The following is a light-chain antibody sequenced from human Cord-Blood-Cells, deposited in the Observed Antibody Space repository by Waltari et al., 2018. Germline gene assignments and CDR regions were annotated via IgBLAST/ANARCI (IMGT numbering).Light chain of an antibody. CDR1: QGISSY. CDR2: AAS. CDR3: QQYYSYPQT. Sequence: AIRITQSPSSLSASIGDRVTIPCRASQGISSYLAWYQQKPGKAPKLLIYAASTLQSGVPSRFSGSGSGTDFTLTISCLQSEDFATYYCQQYYSYPQTFGQGTKVEIK. J-gene: IGKJ1*01. V-gene: IGKV1-8*01.